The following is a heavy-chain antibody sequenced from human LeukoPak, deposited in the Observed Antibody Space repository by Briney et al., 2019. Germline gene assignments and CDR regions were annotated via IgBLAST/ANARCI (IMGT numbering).Heavy chain of an antibody. J-gene: IGHJ3*02. D-gene: IGHD6-13*01. V-gene: IGHV1-2*06. CDR2: INPNSGGT. CDR1: GYTFTGYY. CDR3: ARLNIAADGRDAFDI. Sequence: ASVKVSCKASGYTFTGYYMHWVRQAPGQGLEWMGRINPNSGGTNYAQKFQGRVTMTRDTSISTAYMELSRLRSDDTAVYYCARLNIAADGRDAFDIWGQGTMVTVSS.